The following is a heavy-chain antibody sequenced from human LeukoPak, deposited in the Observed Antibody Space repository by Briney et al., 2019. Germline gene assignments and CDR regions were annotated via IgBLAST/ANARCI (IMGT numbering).Heavy chain of an antibody. V-gene: IGHV4-34*01. CDR3: ARGTTVPYFDY. Sequence: SETLSLTCAVYGGSFSGYYWSWIRQPPGKGLEWIGEINHSGSTNYNPSLKSRVTISVDTSKNQFSLKLSSVTAADTAVYYCARGTTVPYFDYWGQGTLATVSS. CDR2: INHSGST. CDR1: GGSFSGYY. J-gene: IGHJ4*02. D-gene: IGHD4-17*01.